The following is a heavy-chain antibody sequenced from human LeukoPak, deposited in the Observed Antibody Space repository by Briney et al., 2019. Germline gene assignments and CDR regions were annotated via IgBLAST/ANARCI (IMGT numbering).Heavy chain of an antibody. CDR1: GFTFSSYA. Sequence: PGGSVRLSCAASGFTFSSYAMSWVRQAPGKGLEWVSAISGSGGSTYYADSVKGRFTISRDNSKNTLYLQMNSLRAEDTAVYYCAKDSHWLVQVYFDYWGQGTLVTVSS. CDR2: ISGSGGST. D-gene: IGHD6-19*01. V-gene: IGHV3-23*01. CDR3: AKDSHWLVQVYFDY. J-gene: IGHJ4*02.